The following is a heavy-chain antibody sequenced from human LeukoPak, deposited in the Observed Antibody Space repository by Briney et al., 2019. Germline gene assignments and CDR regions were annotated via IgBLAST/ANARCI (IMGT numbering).Heavy chain of an antibody. CDR3: ARLSSGIAVA. CDR1: GGSISSYY. J-gene: IGHJ5*02. V-gene: IGHV4-59*08. D-gene: IGHD6-19*01. Sequence: SETLSLTCTVSGGSISSYYWSWIRQPPGKGLEWIGYIYYSGSTNYNPSLKSRVTISVDTSKNQFSLKLSSVTAADTAVYYCARLSSGIAVAWDQGTLVTVSS. CDR2: IYYSGST.